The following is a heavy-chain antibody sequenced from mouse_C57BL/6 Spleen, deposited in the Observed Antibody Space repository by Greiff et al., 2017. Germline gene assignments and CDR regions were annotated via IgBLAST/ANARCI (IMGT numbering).Heavy chain of an antibody. J-gene: IGHJ4*01. CDR2: IYPSDSET. V-gene: IGHV1-61*01. Sequence: QVQLKQPGAELVRPGSSVKLSCKASGYTFTSYWMDWVKQRPGQGLEWIGNIYPSDSETHYNQKFKDKATLTVDKSSSTAYMQLSSLTSEDSAVYYCARGLRGYYYAMDYWGQGTSVTVSS. CDR1: GYTFTSYW. CDR3: ARGLRGYYYAMDY. D-gene: IGHD2-4*01.